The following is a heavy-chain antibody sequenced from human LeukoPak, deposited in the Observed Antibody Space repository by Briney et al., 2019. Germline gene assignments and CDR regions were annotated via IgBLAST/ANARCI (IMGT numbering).Heavy chain of an antibody. Sequence: GGSLRLSCAASGFTFSSYWMTWVRQAPGKGLEWVANIKQDGSKKYYVDSVKGRFSISRDNANNSLILQMNSLRAEDTAVYYCARGTVNFDNWSQGTLVTVSS. CDR1: GFTFSSYW. D-gene: IGHD4-11*01. CDR2: IKQDGSKK. V-gene: IGHV3-7*01. J-gene: IGHJ4*02. CDR3: ARGTVNFDN.